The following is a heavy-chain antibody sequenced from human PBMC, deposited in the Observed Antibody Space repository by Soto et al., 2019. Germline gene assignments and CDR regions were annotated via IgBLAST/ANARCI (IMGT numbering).Heavy chain of an antibody. D-gene: IGHD2-2*01. J-gene: IGHJ4*02. CDR3: ARSRYCSSTSCSARSTHYFDY. V-gene: IGHV1-69*01. Sequence: QVQLVQSGAEVKKPGSSVKVSCKASGGTFSSYAISWVRQAPGQGLEWMGGIIPIFGTANYAQKFQGRVTITADESTSTAYMELSSLRSEDTAVYYCARSRYCSSTSCSARSTHYFDYWGQGTLVTVSS. CDR2: IIPIFGTA. CDR1: GGTFSSYA.